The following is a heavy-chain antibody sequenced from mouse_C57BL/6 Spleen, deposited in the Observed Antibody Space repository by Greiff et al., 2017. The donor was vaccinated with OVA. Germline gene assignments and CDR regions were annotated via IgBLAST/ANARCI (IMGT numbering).Heavy chain of an antibody. CDR1: GFTFSSYG. V-gene: IGHV5-6*02. CDR3: ARQIGTVADY. D-gene: IGHD1-1*01. Sequence: DVKLVESGGDLVKPGGSLKLSCAASGFTFSSYGMSWVRQTPDKRLEWVATISSGGSYTYYPDSVKGRFTISRDNAKNTLYLQMSSLKSEDTAMYYCARQIGTVADYWGQGTTLTVSS. J-gene: IGHJ2*01. CDR2: ISSGGSYT.